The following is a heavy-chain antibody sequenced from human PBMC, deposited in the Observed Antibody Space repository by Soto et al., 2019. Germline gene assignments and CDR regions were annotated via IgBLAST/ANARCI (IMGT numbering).Heavy chain of an antibody. CDR3: ANRSISSTFDY. J-gene: IGHJ4*02. CDR1: GFTFSSYA. Sequence: EVQLLESGGGLVQPGESLRLSCAASGFTFSSYAMSWVRQAPGKGLERVSVISGSDDSTYYADSVKGRFTISRDNSKNTLYLQMNSLSAEDTAVYYCANRSISSTFDYWGQGTLVTVSS. D-gene: IGHD6-6*01. V-gene: IGHV3-23*01. CDR2: ISGSDDST.